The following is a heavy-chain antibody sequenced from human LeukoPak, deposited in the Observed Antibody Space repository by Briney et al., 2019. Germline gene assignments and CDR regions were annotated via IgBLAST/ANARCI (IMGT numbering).Heavy chain of an antibody. CDR3: ARDSVGAIFDY. CDR1: GGSISSYY. J-gene: IGHJ4*02. Sequence: SEALSLTCTVSGGSISSYYWNWLRQPAGKGLEWIGRIYSFGSTYYNPSLRSRVTMSVDASKNQFSLSLTSVTAADTAVYYCARDSVGAIFDYWAQGTLVTVSS. D-gene: IGHD1-26*01. V-gene: IGHV4-4*07. CDR2: IYSFGST.